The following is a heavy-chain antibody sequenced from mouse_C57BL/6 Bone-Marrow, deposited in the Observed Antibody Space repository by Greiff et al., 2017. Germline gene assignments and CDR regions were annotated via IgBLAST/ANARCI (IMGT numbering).Heavy chain of an antibody. V-gene: IGHV3-4*01. CDR3: ANETAQVVDY. D-gene: IGHD3-2*02. CDR2: ISSSGST. CDR1: GYSITNGNHW. J-gene: IGHJ2*01. Sequence: EVKLEESGPALVKPSQTVSLTCTVTGYSITNGNHWWNWIRQVSGRTLEWIGYISSSGSTDSNPSLKSHISLTRDTSKNQLFLQLNSVTTEVIATYYCANETAQVVDYWGQGTTLTVSS.